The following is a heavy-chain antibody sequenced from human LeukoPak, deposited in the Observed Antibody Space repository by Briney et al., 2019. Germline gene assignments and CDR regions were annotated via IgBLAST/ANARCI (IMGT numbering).Heavy chain of an antibody. V-gene: IGHV4-31*03. CDR3: ARRRGPATVTIFDY. J-gene: IGHJ4*02. CDR1: GGSTSTGGYY. D-gene: IGHD4-17*01. Sequence: SQTLSLTCTVSGGSTSTGGYYWSWIRQHPGKGLEWIGYIYYSGSTYYNPSLKSRVTISVETSKNHFSLKLSSVTAATTAVNYCARRRGPATVTIFDYWGQGTLVTVSS. CDR2: IYYSGST.